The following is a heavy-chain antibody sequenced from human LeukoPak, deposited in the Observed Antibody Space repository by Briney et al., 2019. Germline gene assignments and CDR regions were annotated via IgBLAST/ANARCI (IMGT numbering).Heavy chain of an antibody. CDR3: ARVGSGSYDHIDY. J-gene: IGHJ4*02. Sequence: SETLSLTCTVSGGSISSGDYYWSWIRQPPGKGLEWIGYIYYSGSTYYNPSLKSRVTISVDTSKNQFSLKLSSVTAADTAVYYCARVGSGSYDHIDYWGQGTLVTVSS. V-gene: IGHV4-30-4*08. CDR1: GGSISSGDYY. D-gene: IGHD3-10*01. CDR2: IYYSGST.